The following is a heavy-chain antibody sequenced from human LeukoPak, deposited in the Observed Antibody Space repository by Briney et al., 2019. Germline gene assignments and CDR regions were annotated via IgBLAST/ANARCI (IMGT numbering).Heavy chain of an antibody. CDR1: GFTFSSYT. Sequence: GGSLRLSCAASGFTFSSYTMNWVRQAPGKGLEWVSFISSSSSYIYDADSVKSRFTISRDNAKKSLYLQMDSLRAEDTAVYYCARGAWSENPFDYWGQGTLVTVSS. CDR2: ISSSSSYI. J-gene: IGHJ4*02. D-gene: IGHD1-14*01. V-gene: IGHV3-21*01. CDR3: ARGAWSENPFDY.